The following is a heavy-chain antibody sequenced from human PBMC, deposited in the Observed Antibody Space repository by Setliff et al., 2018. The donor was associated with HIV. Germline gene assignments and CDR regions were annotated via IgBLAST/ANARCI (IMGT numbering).Heavy chain of an antibody. V-gene: IGHV3-21*01. Sequence: GGSLRLSCAASGFTFSGYSMNWVRQAPGKGLEWVSTIRHSNPYEYYADSVKGRFTISRDTSKNTLYLQMNSLRAEDTAVYYCAKSSLVAGIDYWGQGTLVTVSS. D-gene: IGHD6-19*01. J-gene: IGHJ4*02. CDR3: AKSSLVAGIDY. CDR1: GFTFSGYS. CDR2: IRHSNPYE.